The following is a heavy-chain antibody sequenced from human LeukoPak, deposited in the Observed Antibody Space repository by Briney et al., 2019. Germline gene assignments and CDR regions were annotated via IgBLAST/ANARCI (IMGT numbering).Heavy chain of an antibody. CDR3: ARWVGATPRGFDP. Sequence: GALRLSCAASGVSFSSYRVCCVCQAPGEGLGWVSSIISSSSDIYSADSVKGRFTISRDNAKTSLYLQMNSLRAEDTAVYYCARWVGATPRGFDPWGQGTLVTVSS. CDR2: IISSSSDI. CDR1: GVSFSSYR. V-gene: IGHV3-21*01. D-gene: IGHD2-15*01. J-gene: IGHJ5*02.